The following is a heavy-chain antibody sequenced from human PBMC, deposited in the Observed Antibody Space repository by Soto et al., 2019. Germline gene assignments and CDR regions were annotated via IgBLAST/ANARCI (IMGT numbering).Heavy chain of an antibody. V-gene: IGHV1-18*04. Sequence: ASVKVSCKASGYTFTSYGITWVRQAPGQGLEWMGWISAYNGNTNYAQKLQGRVTMTTDTSTSTAYMELRSLRSDDTAVYYCARRYCSGGSCYSGGFDYWGQGTLVTVSS. D-gene: IGHD2-15*01. J-gene: IGHJ4*02. CDR3: ARRYCSGGSCYSGGFDY. CDR2: ISAYNGNT. CDR1: GYTFTSYG.